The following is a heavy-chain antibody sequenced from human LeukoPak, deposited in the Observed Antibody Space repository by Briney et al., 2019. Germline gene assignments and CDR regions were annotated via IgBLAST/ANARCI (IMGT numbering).Heavy chain of an antibody. CDR1: GFTFSRFA. CDR3: VKNTIKWNSPRLFDY. V-gene: IGHV3-23*01. J-gene: IGHJ4*02. D-gene: IGHD5-12*01. CDR2: INNSGGNT. Sequence: GRSLRLSSALSGFTFSRFAMSWVRQAPGRGLEWVSTINNSGGNTYYADSGKGRLPVPRNNSKNTLYLRMISLRAEDTAMYYCVKNTIKWNSPRLFDYWGQGPLVTVSS.